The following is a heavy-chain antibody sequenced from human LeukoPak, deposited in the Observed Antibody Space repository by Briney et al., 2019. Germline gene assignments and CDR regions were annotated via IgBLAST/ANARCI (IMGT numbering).Heavy chain of an antibody. J-gene: IGHJ4*02. D-gene: IGHD1-26*01. Sequence: PGGSLRLSCAASGFTFSSYAMNWVRQAPGKGLEWVSAISGSGGSTYYADSVKGWFTISRDNSKNTLYLQMNSLRAEDTAVYYCATVGATPDGYWGQGTLVTVSS. CDR2: ISGSGGST. CDR3: ATVGATPDGY. V-gene: IGHV3-23*01. CDR1: GFTFSSYA.